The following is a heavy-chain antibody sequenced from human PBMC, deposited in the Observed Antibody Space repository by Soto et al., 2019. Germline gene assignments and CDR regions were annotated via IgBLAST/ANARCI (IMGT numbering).Heavy chain of an antibody. CDR2: ITANSGSS. V-gene: IGHV3-23*01. CDR3: GRGGSDSPMAPGY. CDR1: GLTFSRHA. D-gene: IGHD5-18*01. Sequence: LRLSCVASGLTFSRHAMVWVRQAPGKGLEWVSTITANSGSSDYGDSVKGRFTISRDDAKNTLYLQMNSLRAEDTAVFYCGRGGSDSPMAPGYWGQGTLVTVSS. J-gene: IGHJ4*02.